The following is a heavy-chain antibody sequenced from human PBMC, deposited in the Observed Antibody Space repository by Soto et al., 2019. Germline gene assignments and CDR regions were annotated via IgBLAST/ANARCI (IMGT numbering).Heavy chain of an antibody. CDR3: ESDCSSHTCYRQGGMDV. CDR1: GFSLNSYA. D-gene: IGHD2-2*02. J-gene: IGHJ6*02. CDR2: ISYDGSNK. V-gene: IGHV3-30-3*01. Sequence: QVQLVESGGGVVQPGRSLTLSCAASGFSLNSYAMHWVRQAPGKGLEWVAVISYDGSNKFYGDSVKGRFTISRDNSKNTVYLQMDSLRTEDTAVYYCESDCSSHTCYRQGGMDVWGQGTTVTVSS.